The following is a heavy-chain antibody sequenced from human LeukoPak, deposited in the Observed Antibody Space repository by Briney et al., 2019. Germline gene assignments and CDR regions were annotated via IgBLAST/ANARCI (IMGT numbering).Heavy chain of an antibody. CDR1: GGSFSGYY. Sequence: SETLSLTCAVYGGSFSGYYWSWIRQPPGKGLEWIGEINHSGSTNYNPSLKSRVTISVDTSKNQFSLKLSSVTAADTAVYYCARRLLWFGANWFDPWGQGTLVTVSS. CDR3: ARRLLWFGANWFDP. D-gene: IGHD3-10*01. CDR2: INHSGST. V-gene: IGHV4-34*01. J-gene: IGHJ5*02.